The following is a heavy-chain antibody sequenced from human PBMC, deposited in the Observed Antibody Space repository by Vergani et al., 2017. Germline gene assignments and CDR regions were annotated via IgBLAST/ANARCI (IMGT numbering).Heavy chain of an antibody. CDR1: GFTFSSYS. CDR3: AGDWAAAGGYGMDV. J-gene: IGHJ6*02. D-gene: IGHD6-13*01. Sequence: EVQLVESGGGLVKPGGSLRLSCAASGFTFSSYSMNWVRQAPGKGLEWVSSISSSSSYIYYADSVKGRFTISRDNAKNALYLQMNSLRAEDTAVYYCAGDWAAAGGYGMDVWGQGTTVTVSS. CDR2: ISSSSSYI. V-gene: IGHV3-21*01.